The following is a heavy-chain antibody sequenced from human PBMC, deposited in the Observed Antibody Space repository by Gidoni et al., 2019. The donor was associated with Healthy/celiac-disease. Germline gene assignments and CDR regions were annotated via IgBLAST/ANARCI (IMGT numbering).Heavy chain of an antibody. V-gene: IGHV3-23*01. CDR3: AKPLSGSYWYYYGMDV. D-gene: IGHD1-26*01. CDR1: GFTFSSYA. J-gene: IGHJ6*02. CDR2: ISGSGGST. Sequence: EVQLLESGGGLVQPGGSLRLSCAASGFTFSSYAMSWVRQAPGKGLEWVSAISGSGGSTYYTDSVKGRLTISRDNSKNTLYLQMNSLRAEDTAVYYCAKPLSGSYWYYYGMDVWGQGTTVTVSS.